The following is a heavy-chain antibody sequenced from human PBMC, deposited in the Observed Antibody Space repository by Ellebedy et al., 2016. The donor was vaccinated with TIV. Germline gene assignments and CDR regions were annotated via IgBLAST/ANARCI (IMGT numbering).Heavy chain of an antibody. J-gene: IGHJ4*02. V-gene: IGHV4-31*03. CDR1: GGSISSGGYS. CDR2: IHYSGST. CDR3: ARADSNYFTH. Sequence: MPSETLSLTCTVSGGSISSGGYSWSWIRQLTGKGLEWIVYIHYSGSTYYNPSLKSRLTLSEDKSKNQFSLKLSSVTAADTAVYPWARADSNYFTHWGQGTLVTVSS. D-gene: IGHD4-11*01.